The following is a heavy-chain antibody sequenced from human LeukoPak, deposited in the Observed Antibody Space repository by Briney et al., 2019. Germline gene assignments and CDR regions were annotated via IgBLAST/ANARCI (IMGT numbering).Heavy chain of an antibody. CDR3: ANPLYGSGSYPFDH. D-gene: IGHD3-10*01. CDR2: ISYDGSNV. CDR1: GFTFNNYG. J-gene: IGHJ5*02. Sequence: GRSLRLSCAASGFTFNNYGMHWVRQAPGKGLEWVALISYDGSNVYYTASVKGRFTISRDNYKNTLYLQMHSLRTEDTAVYYCANPLYGSGSYPFDHWGQGTLVTVSS. V-gene: IGHV3-30*18.